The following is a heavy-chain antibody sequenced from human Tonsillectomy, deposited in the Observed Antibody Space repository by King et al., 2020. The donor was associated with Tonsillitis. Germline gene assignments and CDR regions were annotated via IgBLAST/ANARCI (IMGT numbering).Heavy chain of an antibody. J-gene: IGHJ6*02. CDR2: IWDDGSKK. CDR3: VSALPAAPRSFYYYALDV. V-gene: IGHV3-33*01. D-gene: IGHD2-2*01. Sequence: VQLVESGGNVVQPGRSLRLSCAASGLSFSSCGMHWVRQAPGKGLEWVAVIWDDGSKKHYGDSVKGRFTISRDNSKSTLYLQMTSLRAEDTAVYYCVSALPAAPRSFYYYALDVWGQGTTVTVSS. CDR1: GLSFSSCG.